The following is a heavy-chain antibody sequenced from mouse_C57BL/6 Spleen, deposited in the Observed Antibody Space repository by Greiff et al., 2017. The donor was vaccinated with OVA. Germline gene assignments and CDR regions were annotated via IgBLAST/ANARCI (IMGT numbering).Heavy chain of an antibody. CDR3: AREGRFLDY. V-gene: IGHV5-16*01. Sequence: EVKLVESEGGLVQPGSSMKLSCTASGFTFSDYYMAWVRQVPEKGLEWVANINYDGSSTYYLDSLKSRFIISRDNAKNILYLQMSSLKSEDTATYYCAREGRFLDYWGQGTTLTVSS. CDR1: GFTFSDYY. CDR2: INYDGSST. J-gene: IGHJ2*01.